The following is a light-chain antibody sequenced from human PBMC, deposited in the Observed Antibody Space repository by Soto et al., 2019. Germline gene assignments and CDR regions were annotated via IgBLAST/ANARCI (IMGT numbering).Light chain of an antibody. Sequence: QSALTQPASVSGSPGQSITISCTGTSSDVGSYNLVSWYQQHPGKAPKLMIYEGNKRPSGVSNRFSGSKSRNTASLTISALQADDEADYYCCSYASRDTNVFGTGTKVTV. CDR2: EGN. CDR3: CSYASRDTNV. CDR1: SSDVGSYNL. J-gene: IGLJ1*01. V-gene: IGLV2-23*01.